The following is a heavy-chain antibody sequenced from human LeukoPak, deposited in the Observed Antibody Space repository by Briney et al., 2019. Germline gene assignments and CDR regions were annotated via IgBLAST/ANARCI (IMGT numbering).Heavy chain of an antibody. CDR1: GYSFTSYW. Sequence: GESLKISCKGSGYSFTSYWISWVRQMPGKGLEWMGRIDPSDSYTNYSPPFQGQVTISVDKSISTAYLQWSSLKASDTAMYYCARTYCGGDCYYTYFDYWGQGTLVTVSS. D-gene: IGHD2-21*02. CDR3: ARTYCGGDCYYTYFDY. J-gene: IGHJ4*02. CDR2: IDPSDSYT. V-gene: IGHV5-10-1*01.